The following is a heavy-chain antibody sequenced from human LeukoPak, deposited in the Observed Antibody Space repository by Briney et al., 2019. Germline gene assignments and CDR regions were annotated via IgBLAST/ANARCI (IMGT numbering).Heavy chain of an antibody. CDR3: ARGDFCSKSNCYLRPMDV. V-gene: IGHV4-59*01. CDR1: GGSISSYY. J-gene: IGHJ6*03. D-gene: IGHD3-3*01. CDR2: IYYSGST. Sequence: PSELLSLTCTVSGGSISSYYWSWIRQPPGKGLEWIGYIYYSGSTTYNPSLKSRVTMSVDTAKNQFSLTVRSVTAADTAVYYCARGDFCSKSNCYLRPMDVWGKGTTVSVSS.